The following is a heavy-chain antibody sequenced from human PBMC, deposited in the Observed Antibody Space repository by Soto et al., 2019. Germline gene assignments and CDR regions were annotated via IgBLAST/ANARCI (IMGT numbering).Heavy chain of an antibody. CDR2: ISYDGSNK. J-gene: IGHJ4*02. CDR3: AKNFDYGDY. Sequence: GSLRLSCAVSGFTFSNYGMHWVRQAPGKGLEWVAVISYDGSNKYYADSVKGRFTISRDNSKNTLDLQMNSLRAEDTAVYYCAKNFDYGDYWGQGTLVTVSS. V-gene: IGHV3-30*18. CDR1: GFTFSNYG. D-gene: IGHD3-9*01.